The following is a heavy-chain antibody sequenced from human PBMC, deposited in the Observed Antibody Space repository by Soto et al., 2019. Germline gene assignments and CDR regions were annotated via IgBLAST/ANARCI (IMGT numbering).Heavy chain of an antibody. D-gene: IGHD3-22*01. V-gene: IGHV1-2*04. Sequence: QVQLVQSGAEVKKVGASVKVSCKASGYTFTGYYMHWVRQAPGQGLEWMGWINPNGGGTNYAQQFQGWVTMTRDTSISTAYMELSRLRSDDTAVYYCARGRRDISGYYGYYFDYWGQGTLVTVSS. CDR2: INPNGGGT. J-gene: IGHJ4*02. CDR3: ARGRRDISGYYGYYFDY. CDR1: GYTFTGYY.